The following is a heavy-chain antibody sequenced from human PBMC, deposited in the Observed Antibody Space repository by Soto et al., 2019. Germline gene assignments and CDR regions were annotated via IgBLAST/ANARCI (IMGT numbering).Heavy chain of an antibody. J-gene: IGHJ5*02. V-gene: IGHV5-51*01. CDR3: ARRSRSGYDWVGYNWFDP. D-gene: IGHD5-12*01. CDR1: GYNFPSHW. CDR2: IYPSDSDS. Sequence: GESLKISCXGSGYNFPSHWIAWVRQLPGQRLEWMGLIYPSDSDSSYSPSFQGLVTISVDKSISTAYLQWSSLEASDSGIYYCARRSRSGYDWVGYNWFDPWGQGTLVTVSS.